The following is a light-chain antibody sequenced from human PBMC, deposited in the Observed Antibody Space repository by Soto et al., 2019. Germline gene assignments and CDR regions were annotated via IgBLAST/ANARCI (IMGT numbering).Light chain of an antibody. CDR3: QQRSNWPRLT. Sequence: EIVMTQSPATLSVSPGERATLSCRASQSVSSNLAWYQQKPGQAPRLVIYGASTRATGIPTRFSGSGSGTDFTLTISSLEPEDFSVYYCQQRSNWPRLTFGPGTKVDIK. J-gene: IGKJ3*01. CDR2: GAS. CDR1: QSVSSN. V-gene: IGKV3-11*01.